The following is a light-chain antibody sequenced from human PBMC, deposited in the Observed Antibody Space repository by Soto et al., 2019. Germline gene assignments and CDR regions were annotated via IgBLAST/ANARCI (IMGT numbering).Light chain of an antibody. CDR3: QQYGSSPLT. Sequence: EIVLTQSPGTQSLSPGERATLSCRASQSVSSSHLAWYQQKPGQAPRLLIYGASSRATGIPDRFSGSGSGTDFTLTISRLEPEDFAVYYCQQYGSSPLTFGGGTKVEIK. J-gene: IGKJ4*01. CDR2: GAS. V-gene: IGKV3-20*01. CDR1: QSVSSSH.